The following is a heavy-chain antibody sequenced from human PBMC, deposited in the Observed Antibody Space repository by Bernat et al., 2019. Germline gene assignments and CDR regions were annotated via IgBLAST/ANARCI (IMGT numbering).Heavy chain of an antibody. CDR3: ARGGSYYDSSGYYSTPDY. D-gene: IGHD3-22*01. CDR2: INSDGSST. J-gene: IGHJ4*02. V-gene: IGHV3-74*01. Sequence: EVQLVESGGGLVQPGGSLRLSCAASGFTFSSYWMHWVRQAPGKGLVWVSRINSDGSSTSYADSVKGRVTISRDDAKNTLYLQMNSLRAEDTAVYYCARGGSYYDSSGYYSTPDYWGQGTLVTVSS. CDR1: GFTFSSYW.